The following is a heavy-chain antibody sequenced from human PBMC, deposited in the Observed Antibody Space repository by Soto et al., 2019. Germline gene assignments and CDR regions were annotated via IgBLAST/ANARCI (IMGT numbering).Heavy chain of an antibody. CDR3: ARGRLSITPIVVVPAARTEYNWFDP. CDR2: IYHTEAT. Sequence: SETLSLTCAVSGASINSNNWWSWVRQPPGKGLKWIGEIYHTEATNYNPSLESRVAMLVDKSKNQFSLKLSSVTAADTAVYYCARGRLSITPIVVVPAARTEYNWFDPWGQGTLVTVSS. CDR1: GASINSNNW. D-gene: IGHD2-2*01. V-gene: IGHV4-4*02. J-gene: IGHJ5*02.